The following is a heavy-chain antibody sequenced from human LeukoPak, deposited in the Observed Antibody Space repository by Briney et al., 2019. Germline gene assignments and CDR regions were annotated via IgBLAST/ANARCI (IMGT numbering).Heavy chain of an antibody. CDR1: GYTFTSFY. Sequence: ASVKVSCKASGYTFTSFYVHWVRQAPGQGLEWMGWINPNSGGTNYAQKFQGRVTMTRDTSISTAYMELSRLRSDDTAVYYCARDGAAAAEFDYWGQGTLVTVSS. J-gene: IGHJ4*02. V-gene: IGHV1-2*02. CDR2: INPNSGGT. D-gene: IGHD6-13*01. CDR3: ARDGAAAAEFDY.